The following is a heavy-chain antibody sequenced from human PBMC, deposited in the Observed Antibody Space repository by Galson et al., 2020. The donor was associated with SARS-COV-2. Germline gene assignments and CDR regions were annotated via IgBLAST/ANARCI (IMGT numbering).Heavy chain of an antibody. V-gene: IGHV1-24*01. CDR3: ATGTYYYDSSGPKTLGGFSDAFDI. CDR1: GYTLTELS. CDR2: FDPEDGET. D-gene: IGHD3-22*01. J-gene: IGHJ3*02. Sequence: ASVKVSCKVSGYTLTELSMHWVRQAPGKGLEWMGGFDPEDGETIYAQKFQGRVTMTEDTSTDTAYMELSSLRSEDTAVYYCATGTYYYDSSGPKTLGGFSDAFDIWGQGTRVTVSS.